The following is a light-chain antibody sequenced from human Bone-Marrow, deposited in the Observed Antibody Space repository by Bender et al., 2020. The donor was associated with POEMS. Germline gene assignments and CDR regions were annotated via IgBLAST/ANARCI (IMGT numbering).Light chain of an antibody. CDR3: AVWDDSLNGWV. Sequence: QSVLMQPPSASGTPGQRVTISCSGGSSNIGAHAVNWYQHLPGTAPKLLIYSSHRRPSEVPDRFSGSRSGTSASLAISGLQSEDEADYYCAVWDDSLNGWVFGGGTKLTVL. V-gene: IGLV1-44*01. CDR2: SSH. CDR1: SSNIGAHA. J-gene: IGLJ3*02.